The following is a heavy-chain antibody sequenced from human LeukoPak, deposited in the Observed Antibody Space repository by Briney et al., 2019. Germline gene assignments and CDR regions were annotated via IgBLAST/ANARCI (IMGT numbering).Heavy chain of an antibody. CDR3: ARGLGEGYPDY. V-gene: IGHV4-34*01. CDR2: ITQSGFT. Sequence: PSESLSDTPADHVGSFNDYYWSSFRQTPRKRPWWIGEITQSGFTNYSPSLNSRVTMSMDTSMKQFSLKLTSVSAADTAVYYCARGLGEGYPDYRGQGTLVTVSS. J-gene: IGHJ4*02. CDR1: VGSFNDYY. D-gene: IGHD5-24*01.